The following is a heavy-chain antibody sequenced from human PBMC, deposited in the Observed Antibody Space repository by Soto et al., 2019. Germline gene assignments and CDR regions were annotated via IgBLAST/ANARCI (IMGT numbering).Heavy chain of an antibody. CDR3: GKVLVGATGHTDSDS. CDR2: IDYNGVT. D-gene: IGHD2-15*01. Sequence: SETLSLTCTVSCGSIYRSGYYWGWIRQPPGRGLEWIGNIDYNGVTYSNPSLKSRVTISRDTSKNQFSLKSTSVTAADTALYYCGKVLVGATGHTDSDSWGPGTLVTVSS. CDR1: CGSIYRSGYY. V-gene: IGHV4-39*01. J-gene: IGHJ4*02.